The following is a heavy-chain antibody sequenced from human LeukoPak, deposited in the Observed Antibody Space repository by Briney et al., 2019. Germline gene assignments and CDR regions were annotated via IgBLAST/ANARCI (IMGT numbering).Heavy chain of an antibody. CDR3: ARTRYNGYNRHFDS. CDR1: GGSISSGDYY. D-gene: IGHD5-12*01. J-gene: IGHJ4*02. CDR2: IYYSGST. Sequence: PSETLSLTCTVSGGSISSGDYYWSWIRQPPGKGLEWIGYIYYSGSTYYNPSLKSRVTVSVDTSKNQFSLKLSSVTAADTAVYYCARTRYNGYNRHFDSWGQGSQVTVSS. V-gene: IGHV4-30-4*01.